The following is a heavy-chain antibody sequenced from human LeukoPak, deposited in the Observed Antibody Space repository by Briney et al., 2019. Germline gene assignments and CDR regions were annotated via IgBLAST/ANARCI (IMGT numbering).Heavy chain of an antibody. Sequence: GGSLRLSCVGSGLTFKNAWMNWVRQAPGKGLEWVGRIKNTTDSETIDYAAPVKGRFTISRDDSKNTVFLQMNGLKTEDTAVYYCTTDWYVDSWPFDPWGQGTLVTVSS. J-gene: IGHJ5*02. V-gene: IGHV3-15*01. D-gene: IGHD3-3*01. CDR1: GLTFKNAW. CDR2: IKNTTDSETI. CDR3: TTDWYVDSWPFDP.